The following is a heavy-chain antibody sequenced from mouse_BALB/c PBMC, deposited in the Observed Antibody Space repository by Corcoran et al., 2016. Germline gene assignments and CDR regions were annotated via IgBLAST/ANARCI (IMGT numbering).Heavy chain of an antibody. Sequence: QIQLVQSGPELKKPGETVKISCKASGYTFTNYGMNWVKQAPGKGLKWMGWISTYTGEPTYADDFKGRFAFSLETSASTAYLQINNLKNEDMATYFCARIYYGSSYWFAYWGQGTLVTVSA. CDR1: GYTFTNYG. J-gene: IGHJ3*01. D-gene: IGHD1-1*01. CDR3: ARIYYGSSYWFAY. V-gene: IGHV9-1*02. CDR2: ISTYTGEP.